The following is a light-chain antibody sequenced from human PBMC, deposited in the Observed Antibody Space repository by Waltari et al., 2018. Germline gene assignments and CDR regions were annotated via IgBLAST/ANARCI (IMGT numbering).Light chain of an antibody. J-gene: IGLJ3*02. CDR1: TRYLWGYDI. V-gene: IGLV2-23*02. CDR3: CSYAGNYVWV. CDR2: DVS. Sequence: QFALTQPAAVPAFSGQSVTTSCSGATRYLWGYDIFSWYQQHPVNAPKLVISDVSKRPSGVSDRFSGSKSGDAASLTISGLQFEDEADYYCCSYAGNYVWVFGGGTRLTVL.